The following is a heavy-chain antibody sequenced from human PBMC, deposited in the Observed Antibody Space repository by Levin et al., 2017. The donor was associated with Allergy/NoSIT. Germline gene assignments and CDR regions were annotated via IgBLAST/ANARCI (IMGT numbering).Heavy chain of an antibody. CDR1: GFTFSSYG. CDR2: ISYDGSNK. D-gene: IGHD2-2*01. J-gene: IGHJ1*01. CDR3: AKGGWGYCSSTSCYANEYFQH. V-gene: IGHV3-30*18. Sequence: GSLRLSCAASGFTFSSYGMHWVRQAPGKGLEWVAVISYDGSNKYYADSVKGRFTISRDNSKNTLYLQMNSLRAEDTAVYYCAKGGWGYCSSTSCYANEYFQHWGQGTLVTVSS.